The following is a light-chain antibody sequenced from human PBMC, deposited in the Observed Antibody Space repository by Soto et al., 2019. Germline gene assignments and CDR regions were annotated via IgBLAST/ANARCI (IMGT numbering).Light chain of an antibody. Sequence: QCLLTQAASVSGSPGQSVTIACTGTISDLAIYNYVSWYQQQPGKAPKLMIYQVTNRPSGVSNRFSGSRSGNTASLTISGLQAEDEADYYCSSYTDSSNSVFGTGTKVTVL. CDR3: SSYTDSSNSV. V-gene: IGLV2-14*01. CDR1: ISDLAIYNY. CDR2: QVT. J-gene: IGLJ1*01.